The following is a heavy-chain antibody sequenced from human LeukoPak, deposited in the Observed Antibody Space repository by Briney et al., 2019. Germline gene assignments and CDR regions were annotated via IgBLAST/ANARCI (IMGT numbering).Heavy chain of an antibody. CDR1: GFTFSSYS. V-gene: IGHV3-21*01. D-gene: IGHD5/OR15-5a*01. J-gene: IGHJ6*02. Sequence: GGSLRLSCAASGFTFSSYSMNWVRQAPGKGLEWVSSISSSSSYIYYADSVKGRFTISRDNAKNSLYLQMNSLRAEDTAVYYCARMSLRTYGMDVWGQGTTVTVSS. CDR2: ISSSSSYI. CDR3: ARMSLRTYGMDV.